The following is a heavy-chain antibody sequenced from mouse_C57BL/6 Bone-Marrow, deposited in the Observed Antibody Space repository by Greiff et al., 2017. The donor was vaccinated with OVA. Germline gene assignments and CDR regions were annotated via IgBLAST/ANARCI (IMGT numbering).Heavy chain of an antibody. CDR2: ISYDGSN. CDR1: GYSITSGYY. Sequence: EVQVVESGPGLVKPSQSLSLTCSVTGYSITSGYYWNWIRQFPGNKLEWMGYISYDGSNNYNPSLKNRISITRDTSKNQFFLKLNSVTTEDTATYYCARAPRITTVVADENYYAMDYWGQGTSVTVSS. CDR3: ARAPRITTVVADENYYAMDY. V-gene: IGHV3-6*01. D-gene: IGHD1-1*01. J-gene: IGHJ4*01.